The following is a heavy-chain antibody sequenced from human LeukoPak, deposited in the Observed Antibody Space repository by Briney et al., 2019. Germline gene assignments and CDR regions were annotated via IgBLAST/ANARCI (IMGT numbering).Heavy chain of an antibody. D-gene: IGHD4/OR15-4a*01. CDR1: EFTFSDYW. CDR3: ARGPAYGARCDYLDY. CDR2: INKDGSEK. J-gene: IGHJ4*02. V-gene: IGHV3-7*01. Sequence: PGGSLRLSCATSEFTFSDYWMTWVRQAPGKGLEWVADINKDGSEKKQVDSVKGRFTISRDNAKNSLYLQMNSLRAEDTAVYFCARGPAYGARCDYLDYWGQGALVTVSS.